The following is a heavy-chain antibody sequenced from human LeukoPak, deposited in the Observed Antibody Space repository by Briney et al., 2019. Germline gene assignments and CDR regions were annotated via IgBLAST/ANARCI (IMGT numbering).Heavy chain of an antibody. CDR2: MNPNSGNT. D-gene: IGHD3-10*01. J-gene: IGHJ4*02. V-gene: IGHV1-8*01. Sequence: ASVTVSCKASGYTFTSYDINWVRQAPGQGLEWMGWMNPNSGNTGYAQKFQGRVTMTRNTSISTAYMELSSLRSEDTAVYYCARGKKTMVRGVLYYFDYWGQGTLVTVSS. CDR3: ARGKKTMVRGVLYYFDY. CDR1: GYTFTSYD.